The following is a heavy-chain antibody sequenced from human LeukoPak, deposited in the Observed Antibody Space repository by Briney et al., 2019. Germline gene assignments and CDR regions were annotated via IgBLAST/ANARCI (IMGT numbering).Heavy chain of an antibody. V-gene: IGHV1-69*04. J-gene: IGHJ6*02. D-gene: IGHD3-10*01. Sequence: ASVKVSCKTSEGTFSSYAISWVRQAPGQGLEWLGRISPILGIPNYAQKFQGRVTFTADKSTSTAYIELSSLRSENTAVYYCASVRGSGRAYHGMDVWGQGTTVTVSS. CDR3: ASVRGSGRAYHGMDV. CDR2: ISPILGIP. CDR1: EGTFSSYA.